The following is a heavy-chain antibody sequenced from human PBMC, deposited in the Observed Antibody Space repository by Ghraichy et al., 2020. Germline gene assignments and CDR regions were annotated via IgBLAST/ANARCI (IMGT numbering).Heavy chain of an antibody. CDR3: ARHSPMGWFGELWGYYYYGMDV. V-gene: IGHV4-39*01. CDR1: GGSISSSSYY. J-gene: IGHJ6*02. D-gene: IGHD3-10*01. Sequence: SETLSLTCTVSGGSISSSSYYWGWIRQPPGKGLEWIVSIYYSGSTYYNPSLKSRVTISVDTSKNQFSLKLSSVTAAETAVYYCARHSPMGWFGELWGYYYYGMDVWGQGTTVTVSS. CDR2: IYYSGST.